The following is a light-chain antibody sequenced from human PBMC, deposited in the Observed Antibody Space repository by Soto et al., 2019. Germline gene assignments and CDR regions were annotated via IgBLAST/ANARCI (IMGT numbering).Light chain of an antibody. CDR1: QSVSSSY. Sequence: EIVLTQSPGTLSLSPGERATLSCRASQSVSSSYLAWYQQRPGQAPRLLIYGASSRATGIPDRFSGSGSGKDFNLTISRLEPEDSAVYYCQVFGSSPSWTFGQGTKVEIK. V-gene: IGKV3-20*01. CDR3: QVFGSSPSWT. CDR2: GAS. J-gene: IGKJ1*01.